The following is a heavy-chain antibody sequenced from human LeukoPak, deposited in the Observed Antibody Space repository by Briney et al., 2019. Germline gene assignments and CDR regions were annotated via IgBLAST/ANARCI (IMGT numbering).Heavy chain of an antibody. D-gene: IGHD6-19*01. V-gene: IGHV3-20*04. CDR1: GFTFDDYG. CDR2: ITWNGGRT. CDR3: ARVMGNGWYYFDY. Sequence: GGSLRLSCATSGFTFDDYGMSWVRQAPGKGLEWVSGITWNGGRTGHADSVKGRFTISRDNAKRSLYLQMNSLRAEDTAFYYCARVMGNGWYYFDYWGQGTLVTVSS. J-gene: IGHJ4*02.